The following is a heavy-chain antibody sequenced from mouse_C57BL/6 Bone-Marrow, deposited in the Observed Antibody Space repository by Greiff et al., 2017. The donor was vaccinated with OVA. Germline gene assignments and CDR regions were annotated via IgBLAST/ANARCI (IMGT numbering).Heavy chain of an antibody. Sequence: VQLQQSGPGLVKPSQSLSLTCSVTGYSITSGYYWNWIRQFPGNKLEWMGYISYDGSNNYNPSLKNRISITRDTSKNQFFLKLNSVTTEDTATYYCASLLYYYGSSWYFDVWGTGTTVTVSS. CDR1: GYSITSGYY. V-gene: IGHV3-6*01. CDR3: ASLLYYYGSSWYFDV. J-gene: IGHJ1*03. D-gene: IGHD1-1*01. CDR2: ISYDGSN.